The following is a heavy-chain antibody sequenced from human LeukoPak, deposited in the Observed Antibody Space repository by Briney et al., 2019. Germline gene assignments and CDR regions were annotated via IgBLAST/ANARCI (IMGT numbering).Heavy chain of an antibody. D-gene: IGHD5/OR15-5a*01. CDR1: GFNVRSNY. CDR3: ARGKVYYYYDY. Sequence: GGSLRLSCAVSGFNVRSNYMTWVRQAPGKGLEWVSVLHSGGDTYYAASVRGRFTISRDNSENMLFLQMNGLRADDSAIYYCARGKVYYYYDYWGQGTLVTVSS. CDR2: LHSGGDT. V-gene: IGHV3-53*01. J-gene: IGHJ4*02.